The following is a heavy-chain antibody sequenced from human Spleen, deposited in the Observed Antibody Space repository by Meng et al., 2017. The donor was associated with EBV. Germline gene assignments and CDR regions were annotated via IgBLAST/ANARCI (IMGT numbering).Heavy chain of an antibody. J-gene: IGHJ4*02. Sequence: QVQLQELGTGLVAPSQTLSLTCTVSGGSFSTGGYYWSWIRQPPGKGLEWIGYISNIGRTYYNPSLKSRVTISVDTSKKQFSLKLSSVTAADTAVYYCARDVGRDYFDPWGRGTLVTVSS. CDR2: ISNIGRT. V-gene: IGHV4-30-4*01. CDR1: GGSFSTGGYY. CDR3: ARDVGRDYFDP.